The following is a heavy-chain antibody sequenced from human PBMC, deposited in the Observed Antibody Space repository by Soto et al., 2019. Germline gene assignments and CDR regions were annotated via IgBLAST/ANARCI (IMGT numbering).Heavy chain of an antibody. CDR1: GFTVHDYP. V-gene: IGHV3-9*01. D-gene: IGHD2-2*01. J-gene: IGHJ6*02. CDR3: ARYIPGVRYYGMDV. Sequence: GGSLRLSCAASGFTVHDYPMHWVRQVPGKGLEWVSGIGWSSGSIGYADSVKGRFTISRDNSENTLFLEMYSLRAEDTAVYYCARYIPGVRYYGMDVWGQGTTVTVSS. CDR2: IGWSSGSI.